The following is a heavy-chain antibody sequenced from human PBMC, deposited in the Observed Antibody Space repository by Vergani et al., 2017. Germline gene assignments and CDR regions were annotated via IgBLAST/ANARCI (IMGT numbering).Heavy chain of an antibody. CDR3: AILQETAMEIYYFDY. D-gene: IGHD5-18*01. Sequence: EVQLLESGGGLVQPGGSLRLSCAASGFTFSSYAMSWVRQAPGKGLEWVSAISGSGGSTYYADSVKGRFTISRDNSKNTLYLQMNSLIAEDTAVYYCAILQETAMEIYYFDYWGQGTLVTVSS. CDR2: ISGSGGST. V-gene: IGHV3-23*01. CDR1: GFTFSSYA. J-gene: IGHJ4*02.